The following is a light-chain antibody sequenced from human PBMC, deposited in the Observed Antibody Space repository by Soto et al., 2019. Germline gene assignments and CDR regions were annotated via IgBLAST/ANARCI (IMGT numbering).Light chain of an antibody. CDR2: GAS. J-gene: IGKJ1*01. CDR1: QSVSSNK. CDR3: QVFDGSLWT. Sequence: EIVLTQSPGTLSLSPGERATLSCRASQSVSSNKLAWYQQKPGQAPRLLIYGASGRATGIPDRFSGSGSGTDFTLTISRLEPEDFAVYYCQVFDGSLWTFGQGTNVEIK. V-gene: IGKV3-20*01.